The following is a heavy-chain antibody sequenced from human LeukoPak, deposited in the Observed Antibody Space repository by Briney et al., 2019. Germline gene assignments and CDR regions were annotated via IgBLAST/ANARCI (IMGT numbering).Heavy chain of an antibody. D-gene: IGHD3-9*01. CDR2: IIPIFGTA. V-gene: IGHV1-69*13. J-gene: IGHJ4*02. CDR3: ARGGYYDILTTYYFDY. Sequence: ASVKVSCKASGGTFSSYAISWVRQAPGQGLEWMGGIIPIFGTANYAQKFQGRVTITADESTSTAYMELSSLRSEDTAVYYCARGGYYDILTTYYFDYWGQGTLVTVSS. CDR1: GGTFSSYA.